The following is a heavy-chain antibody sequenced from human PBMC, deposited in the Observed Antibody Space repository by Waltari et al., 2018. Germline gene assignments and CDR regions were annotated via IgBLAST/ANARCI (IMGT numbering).Heavy chain of an antibody. D-gene: IGHD3-9*01. CDR1: GFNFRKFA. V-gene: IGHV3-23*01. Sequence: EVQMLESGGALVQRGGYLRVSCAVSGFNFRKFAMSWVRQAPGKGLEWVSAISGSGTMTYYTDSVKGRFTISRDNSKNMLYLQMRSLRAEDTALYYCAKSGTEYYDILTGSPYFDHWGQGTLVTVS. CDR3: AKSGTEYYDILTGSPYFDH. J-gene: IGHJ4*02. CDR2: ISGSGTMT.